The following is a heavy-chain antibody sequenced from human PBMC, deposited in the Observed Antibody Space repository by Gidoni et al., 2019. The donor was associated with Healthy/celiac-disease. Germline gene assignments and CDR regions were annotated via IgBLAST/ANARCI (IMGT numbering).Heavy chain of an antibody. CDR2: IYYSGST. CDR1: GGSISRYY. D-gene: IGHD1-26*01. J-gene: IGHJ6*02. CDR3: ARVSYDGDMDV. Sequence: QVQLQESGPGLVKPSEPLSLTCPVPGGSISRYYWSWIRQPPGKGLEWIGYIYYSGSTNYNPSLKSRVTISVDTSKNQFSLKRSSVTAADTAVYYCARVSYDGDMDVWGQGTTVTVSS. V-gene: IGHV4-59*01.